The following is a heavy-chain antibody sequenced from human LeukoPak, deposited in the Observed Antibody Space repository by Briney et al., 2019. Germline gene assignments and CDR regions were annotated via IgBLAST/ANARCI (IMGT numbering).Heavy chain of an antibody. CDR3: ARDGFGWGYYYYYYYMDV. V-gene: IGHV3-74*01. D-gene: IGHD3-10*01. Sequence: GGSLRLSCAASGFTFSSYWMHWVRQAPGKGLVWFSRINTDGSSTSYADSVKGRFTISRDNAKNTLYLQMNSLRAEDTAVYYCARDGFGWGYYYYYYYMDVWGKGTTVTVSS. J-gene: IGHJ6*03. CDR2: INTDGSST. CDR1: GFTFSSYW.